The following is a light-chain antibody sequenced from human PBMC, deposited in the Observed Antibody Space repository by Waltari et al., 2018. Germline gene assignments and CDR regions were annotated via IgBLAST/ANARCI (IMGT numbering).Light chain of an antibody. CDR2: GAS. V-gene: IGKV3-20*01. Sequence: EIVLTQSPGTLSLSPGERATLSCRASQSVGRYLAWYQQKPGQAPRLLIYGASTRATCIPYRFSGSGSGTDFSLIISRLEPEDFAVYFCQKYEALPATFGQGTKVEIK. J-gene: IGKJ1*01. CDR3: QKYEALPAT. CDR1: QSVGRY.